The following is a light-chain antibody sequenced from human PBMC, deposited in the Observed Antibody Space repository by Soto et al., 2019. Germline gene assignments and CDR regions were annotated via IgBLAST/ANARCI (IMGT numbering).Light chain of an antibody. CDR3: CSYAGTYSLYV. CDR2: DVS. J-gene: IGLJ1*01. Sequence: QSALTQPRSVSGSPGQSVTISYTGTSSDVGGYNYVSWYQQHPGKAPKLMIYDVSERPSGVPDRFSGSKSGNTASLTISGLQAEDEADYYCCSYAGTYSLYVFGTGTKLTVL. CDR1: SSDVGGYNY. V-gene: IGLV2-11*01.